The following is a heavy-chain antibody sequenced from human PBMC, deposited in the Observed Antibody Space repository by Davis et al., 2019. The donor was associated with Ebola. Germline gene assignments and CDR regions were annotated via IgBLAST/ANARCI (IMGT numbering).Heavy chain of an antibody. CDR3: ARQYSSSSLYYFDY. CDR2: IWYDGSNK. D-gene: IGHD6-6*01. V-gene: IGHV3-33*01. Sequence: GESLKISCAASGFTFSSYGMHWVRQAPGKGLEWVAVIWYDGSNKYYADSVKGRFTISRDNSKNTLYLQMNSLRAEDTAVYYCARQYSSSSLYYFDYWGQGTLVTVSS. CDR1: GFTFSSYG. J-gene: IGHJ4*02.